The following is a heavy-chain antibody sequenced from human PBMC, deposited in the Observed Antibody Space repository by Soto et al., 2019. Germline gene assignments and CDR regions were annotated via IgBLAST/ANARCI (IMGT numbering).Heavy chain of an antibody. Sequence: QVQLVESGGGVVQPGRSLRLSCAASGFTFSSYGMHWVRQAPGKGLELVAVIWYAGSNKYYADSVKGRFTISRDNSNNTLYLQMNSLRAEDTAVYYCASEYCSGGSCYYDGMDVWGQGTTVTVSS. CDR3: ASEYCSGGSCYYDGMDV. CDR2: IWYAGSNK. V-gene: IGHV3-33*01. D-gene: IGHD2-15*01. J-gene: IGHJ6*02. CDR1: GFTFSSYG.